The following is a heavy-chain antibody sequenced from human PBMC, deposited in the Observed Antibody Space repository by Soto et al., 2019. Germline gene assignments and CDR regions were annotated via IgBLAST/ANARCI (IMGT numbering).Heavy chain of an antibody. V-gene: IGHV3-23*01. Sequence: EVQLLESGGGLVQPGGSLRLSCAASGFTFSSYAMSWVRQAPGQGLEWVSAISGSGGSTYYADSVKGRFTISRDNSKNTLYLQMNSLRAEDTAVYYCAKDDGYDSSGYLPYFDYWGQGTLVTVSS. CDR3: AKDDGYDSSGYLPYFDY. CDR1: GFTFSSYA. CDR2: ISGSGGST. D-gene: IGHD3-22*01. J-gene: IGHJ4*02.